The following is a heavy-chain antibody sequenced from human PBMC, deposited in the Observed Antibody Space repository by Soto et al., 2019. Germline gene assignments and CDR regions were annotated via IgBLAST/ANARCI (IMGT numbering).Heavy chain of an antibody. J-gene: IGHJ4*02. CDR3: ARHSRTRHVY. CDR1: GFTFSAYW. D-gene: IGHD3-10*02. Sequence: EVQVVESGGGLVQPGGSLRLSCVASGFTFSAYWMSWVRQAPGRGLEWVANINQDGSVEQYVDSMKGRFTISRDNAKNSLYLQMHSLRAEDTAVYYCARHSRTRHVYWGQGTLVTVS. CDR2: INQDGSVE. V-gene: IGHV3-7*01.